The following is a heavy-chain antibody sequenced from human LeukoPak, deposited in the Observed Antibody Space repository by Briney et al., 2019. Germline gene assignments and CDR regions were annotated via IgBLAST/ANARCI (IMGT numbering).Heavy chain of an antibody. V-gene: IGHV3-23*01. J-gene: IGHJ3*01. CDR2: ITSGGAP. D-gene: IGHD4-17*01. Sequence: GGSLRLSCAASGFTFSNYAVMWVRQAPGQGLEWVSAITSGGAPRYADSVKGRFTISRDNSKNTLYLQMNSLRAEDTAQYFCARDPNGDYIVAIEFWGRGTVVTVSS. CDR1: GFTFSNYA. CDR3: ARDPNGDYIVAIEF.